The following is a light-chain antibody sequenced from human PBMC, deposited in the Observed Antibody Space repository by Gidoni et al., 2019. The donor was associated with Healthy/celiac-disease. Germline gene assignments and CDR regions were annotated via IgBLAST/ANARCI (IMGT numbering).Light chain of an antibody. CDR2: GAS. J-gene: IGKJ3*01. CDR3: QQYGSSPT. CDR1: QSVSSSY. Sequence: EIVFTPSPGTLSLSPGERATLACRASQSVSSSYLAWYQQKPGQAPRLLIYGASSRATGNPDRFSASGSGTDFTLTISRLEPEDFAVYYCQQYGSSPTFXPXTKVDIK. V-gene: IGKV3-20*01.